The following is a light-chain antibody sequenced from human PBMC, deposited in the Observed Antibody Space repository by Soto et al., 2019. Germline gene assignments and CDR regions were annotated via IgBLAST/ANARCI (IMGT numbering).Light chain of an antibody. J-gene: IGLJ2*01. V-gene: IGLV2-14*01. CDR2: DVT. CDR3: SSSTRTSTLVV. Sequence: QSALTQAASVSGSPGQSITISCTGTSSGIGGYDYGSWYQQYQVKVPKLMIYDVTNRASGVPSRFSASKSGDTASLTISGLQAEDEADYYCSSSTRTSTLVVFGGGTKVTVL. CDR1: SSGIGGYDY.